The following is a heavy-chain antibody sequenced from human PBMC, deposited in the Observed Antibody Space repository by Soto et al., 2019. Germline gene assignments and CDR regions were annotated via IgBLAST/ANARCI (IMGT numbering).Heavy chain of an antibody. D-gene: IGHD6-13*01. CDR2: FDPEDGET. J-gene: IGHJ5*02. CDR3: ATDLRAAAGMMDWFDP. V-gene: IGHV1-24*01. CDR1: GYTFTGYY. Sequence: ASVKVSCKASGYTFTGYYMHWVRQAPGKGLEWMGGFDPEDGETIYAQKFQGRVTMTEDTSTDTAYMELSSLRSEDTAVYYCATDLRAAAGMMDWFDPWGQGTLVTVSS.